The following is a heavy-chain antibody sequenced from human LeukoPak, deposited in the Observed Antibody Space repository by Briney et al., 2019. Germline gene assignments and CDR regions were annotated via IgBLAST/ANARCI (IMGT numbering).Heavy chain of an antibody. CDR1: GYTFTSYG. D-gene: IGHD4-17*01. V-gene: IGHV1-18*01. Sequence: RASVKVSCKASGYTFTSYGISWVRQAPGQGLEWMGWISDYNGNMKYVQKFQGRVTMTTDTSTSTAYMELRSLTSDDTAIYYCARDDYRDYGGPFYYWGQGSLVTVSS. CDR3: ARDDYRDYGGPFYY. CDR2: ISDYNGNM. J-gene: IGHJ4*02.